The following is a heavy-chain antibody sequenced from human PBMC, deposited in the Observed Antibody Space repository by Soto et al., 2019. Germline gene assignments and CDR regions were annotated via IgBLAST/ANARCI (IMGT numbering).Heavy chain of an antibody. Sequence: ASVKVSCKASGYTFTSYGISWVRQAPGQGLEWMGWISAYNGNTNYAQKLQGRVTMTTDTSTSTAYMELRSLRSDDTAVYYCAREGGYYTNGVCQSPLASWGQGTLVTVSS. CDR3: AREGGYYTNGVCQSPLAS. CDR1: GYTFTSYG. J-gene: IGHJ4*02. CDR2: ISAYNGNT. V-gene: IGHV1-18*04. D-gene: IGHD2-8*01.